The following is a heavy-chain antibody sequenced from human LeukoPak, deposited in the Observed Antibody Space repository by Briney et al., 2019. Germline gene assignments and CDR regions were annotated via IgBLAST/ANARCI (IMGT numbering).Heavy chain of an antibody. V-gene: IGHV3-11*01. CDR1: GFSFSDDF. Sequence: GSLRLSCVASGFSFSDDFMSWIRQAPGQRPEWVSYISHSGYTIQYADSVKGRFTISRDNAKNSLYLQMNSLRAGDTAVYYCARERGDIVAFWGQGTTVTVSS. D-gene: IGHD2-15*01. CDR2: ISHSGYTI. CDR3: ARERGDIVAF. J-gene: IGHJ6*02.